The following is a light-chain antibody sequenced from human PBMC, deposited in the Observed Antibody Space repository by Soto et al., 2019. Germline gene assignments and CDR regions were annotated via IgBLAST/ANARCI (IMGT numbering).Light chain of an antibody. CDR1: SSNIGSNY. CDR3: ATWDDPLSGEV. CDR2: KNN. J-gene: IGLJ1*01. Sequence: QSVLTQPPSASGTPGQRVTISCSGSSSNIGSNYVYWYQQLPGTAPKLLIYKNNQRPSRVPDPFSGSKSGTSASLAISGLRSKYEADYYCATWDDPLSGEVFGTGTKVTVL. V-gene: IGLV1-47*01.